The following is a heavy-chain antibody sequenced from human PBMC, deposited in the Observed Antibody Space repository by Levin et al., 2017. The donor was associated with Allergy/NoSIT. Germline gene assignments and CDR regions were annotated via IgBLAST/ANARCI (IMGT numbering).Heavy chain of an antibody. CDR1: GYTLTELS. V-gene: IGHV1-24*01. D-gene: IGHD2-2*01. CDR2: FDPEDGET. J-gene: IGHJ6*02. Sequence: ASVKVSCKVSGYTLTELSMHWVRQAPGKGLEWMGGFDPEDGETIYAQKFQGRVTMTEDTSTDTAYMELSSLRSEDTAVYYCATSGDGTAATYYYGMDVWGQGTTVTVSS. CDR3: ATSGDGTAATYYYGMDV.